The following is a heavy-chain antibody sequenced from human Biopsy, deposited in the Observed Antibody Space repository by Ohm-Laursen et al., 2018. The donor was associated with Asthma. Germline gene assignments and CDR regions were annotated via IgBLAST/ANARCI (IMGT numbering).Heavy chain of an antibody. Sequence: SLRLSCTASGFTFDDYAMHWVRQAPGKGLDWVSGISWNSGSIGYADSVKGQFTISRDNAKNSLYLQMNSLRAEDTALYYCAKGEWELLEANFDYWGQGTLVTVSS. J-gene: IGHJ4*02. D-gene: IGHD1-26*01. CDR1: GFTFDDYA. CDR2: ISWNSGSI. CDR3: AKGEWELLEANFDY. V-gene: IGHV3-9*01.